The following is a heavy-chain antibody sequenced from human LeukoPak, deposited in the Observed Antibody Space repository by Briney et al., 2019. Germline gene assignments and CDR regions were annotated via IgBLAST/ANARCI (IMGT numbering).Heavy chain of an antibody. Sequence: PSETLSLTCTVSGGSISSGGYYWSWIRQHPGKGLEWIGYIYYSGSTYYNPSLKSRVTISVDTSKNQFSLKLSSVTAAGTAVYYCARVRGSGSYIVDYWGQGTLVTVSS. D-gene: IGHD3-10*01. CDR1: GGSISSGGYY. CDR3: ARVRGSGSYIVDY. V-gene: IGHV4-31*03. CDR2: IYYSGST. J-gene: IGHJ4*02.